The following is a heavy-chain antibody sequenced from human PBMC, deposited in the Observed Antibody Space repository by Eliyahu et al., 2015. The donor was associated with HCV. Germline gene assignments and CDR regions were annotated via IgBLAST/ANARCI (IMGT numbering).Heavy chain of an antibody. CDR3: ARGRVRGYRGNSY. D-gene: IGHD3-10*01. V-gene: IGHV4-34*01. CDR1: GGSFSGYY. CDR2: IYDHNPTT. Sequence: QVQLQQWGAGLLKPSETLSLTCAVSGGSFSGYYWTWIRQPPGKGLEWIGDIYDHNPTTNYNPSLKSRVTISIDTSKNQLSLELTSLSAADTAVYYCARGRVRGYRGNSYWGQGTLVTVSS. J-gene: IGHJ4*02.